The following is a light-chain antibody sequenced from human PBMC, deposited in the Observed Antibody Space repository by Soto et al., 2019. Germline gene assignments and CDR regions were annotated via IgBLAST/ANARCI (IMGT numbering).Light chain of an antibody. Sequence: DIQMTQSPSTLSASVGDRVTITCRASQSISNWLAWYQQKPGKAPKLLIYKASSLQSGVPSRFSGSGSGTEFTLTISSLQPDDFATDYCQQYNSYSFTFGQGTKLEIK. V-gene: IGKV1-5*03. CDR3: QQYNSYSFT. J-gene: IGKJ2*01. CDR1: QSISNW. CDR2: KAS.